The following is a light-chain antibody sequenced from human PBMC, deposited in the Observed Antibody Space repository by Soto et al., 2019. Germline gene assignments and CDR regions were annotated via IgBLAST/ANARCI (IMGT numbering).Light chain of an antibody. V-gene: IGLV2-14*03. CDR2: GVS. CDR3: CSYTRTGTLV. Sequence: QSALTQPASVSGSPGQSITISCTGTSSDVGGFNYVSWYQQHPDNAPKVLIYGVSKRPSGVSSRFSGSKSGNTASLTISGLQAEDEADYYCCSYTRTGTLVFAGGTKVTVL. CDR1: SSDVGGFNY. J-gene: IGLJ2*01.